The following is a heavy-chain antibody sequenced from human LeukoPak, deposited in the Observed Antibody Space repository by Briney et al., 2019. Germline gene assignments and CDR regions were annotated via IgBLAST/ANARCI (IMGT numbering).Heavy chain of an antibody. J-gene: IGHJ4*02. Sequence: SVKVSCKSSGGTFSSYASSWVRQAPGQGLEWMGGIIPIFGTANYAQKFQGSVTITADDSTSTAYMELSSLRSEDTAVYYCARDSAGDYDILTGYYPRFDYWGQGTLVTVSS. CDR2: IIPIFGTA. CDR1: GGTFSSYA. CDR3: ARDSAGDYDILTGYYPRFDY. D-gene: IGHD3-9*01. V-gene: IGHV1-69*13.